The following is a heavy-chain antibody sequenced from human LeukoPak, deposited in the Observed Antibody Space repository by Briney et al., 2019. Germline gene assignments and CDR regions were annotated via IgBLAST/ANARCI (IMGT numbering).Heavy chain of an antibody. J-gene: IGHJ4*02. Sequence: ASVKVYCKASGYTFSNYGVSWVRQAPGQGLEWMGWISAYNGNTNYAQKLQGRLTMTTDTSTSTAYMELRSLRSDDTAVYYCARDIGSGSGWREPRNWGQGTLVTVSS. CDR2: ISAYNGNT. D-gene: IGHD6-19*01. CDR1: GYTFSNYG. V-gene: IGHV1-18*01. CDR3: ARDIGSGSGWREPRN.